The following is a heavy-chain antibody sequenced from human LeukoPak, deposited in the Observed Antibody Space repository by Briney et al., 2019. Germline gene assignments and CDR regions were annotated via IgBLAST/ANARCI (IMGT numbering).Heavy chain of an antibody. D-gene: IGHD2-2*01. CDR3: ARDRGGSGTSCYDY. CDR2: INPNSGGT. CDR1: GYTFTGYY. J-gene: IGHJ4*02. Sequence: ASVKVSCKTSGYTFTGYYIHWVRQAPGQGLEWMGRINPNSGGTNYAQKFQGRVTMTRDTSISTAYMELSRLTSDDTAVYYCARDRGGSGTSCYDYWGQGTLVTVSS. V-gene: IGHV1-2*06.